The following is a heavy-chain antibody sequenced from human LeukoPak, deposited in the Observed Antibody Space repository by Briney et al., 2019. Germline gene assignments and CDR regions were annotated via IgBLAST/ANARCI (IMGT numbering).Heavy chain of an antibody. CDR1: GYTFTSYG. J-gene: IGHJ3*02. CDR3: ARDGAKYSSERDAFDI. Sequence: ASVKVSCKASGYTFTSYGISWVRQAPGQGLEWMGWISAYNGNTNYAQKLQGRVTMTTDTSTSTAYMELRSLRSDDTAVYYCARDGAKYSSERDAFDIWGQGTMVTVSS. CDR2: ISAYNGNT. V-gene: IGHV1-18*01. D-gene: IGHD6-19*01.